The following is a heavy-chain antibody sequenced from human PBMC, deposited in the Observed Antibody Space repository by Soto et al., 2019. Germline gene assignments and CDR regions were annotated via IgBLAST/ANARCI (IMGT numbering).Heavy chain of an antibody. J-gene: IGHJ5*02. Sequence: SETLSLTCTVSGDSINYKNWWSWLRQPPGKGLEWIGSIYYSGSTYYNPSLKSRVTISVDTSKNQFSLNLSSVTAADTAVYYCARGPQGNWFDPWGQGTLVTVSS. CDR1: GDSINYKNW. V-gene: IGHV4-39*01. CDR2: IYYSGST. CDR3: ARGPQGNWFDP.